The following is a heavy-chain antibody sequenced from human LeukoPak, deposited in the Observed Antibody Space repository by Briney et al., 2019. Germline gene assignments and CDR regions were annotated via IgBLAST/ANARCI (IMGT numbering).Heavy chain of an antibody. Sequence: GGSLRLSCAASGFTFSGSAMHWVRQASGKGLEWVGRIRSKANSYATAYAASVKGRFTVSRDDSKNTAYLQMNSLKTEDTAVYYCTRPPYSGSPDYWGQGTLVTVSS. V-gene: IGHV3-73*01. J-gene: IGHJ4*02. CDR1: GFTFSGSA. D-gene: IGHD1-26*01. CDR3: TRPPYSGSPDY. CDR2: IRSKANSYAT.